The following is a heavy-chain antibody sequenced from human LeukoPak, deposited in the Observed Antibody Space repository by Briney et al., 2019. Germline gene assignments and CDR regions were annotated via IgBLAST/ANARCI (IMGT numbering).Heavy chain of an antibody. CDR2: ISSSSSYI. CDR3: ARRLDYYDSSGRSYYFDY. V-gene: IGHV3-21*01. Sequence: GGSLRLSCAASGFIFSGYSMNWVRHAPGKGLEWVSSISSSSSYIYYADSVKGRFTISRDNANNSLYLQMNSLRAEDTAVYYCARRLDYYDSSGRSYYFDYWGQGTLVTVSS. CDR1: GFIFSGYS. J-gene: IGHJ4*02. D-gene: IGHD3-22*01.